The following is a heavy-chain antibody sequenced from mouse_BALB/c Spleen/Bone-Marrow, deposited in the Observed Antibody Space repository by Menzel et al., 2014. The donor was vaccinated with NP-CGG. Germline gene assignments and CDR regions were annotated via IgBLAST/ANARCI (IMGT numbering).Heavy chain of an antibody. J-gene: IGHJ4*01. V-gene: IGHV5-9-4*01. CDR1: GFTFSSYA. Sequence: EVKVEESGGGLVKPGGSLKLSCAASGFTFSSYAMSWVRQSPEKRLEWVAEISSGGTYTYYPDTVTGRFTISRDNARNTLYLEMSSLRSEDTAIYYCARDLLWYHTLGYWGQGTSVTVSS. CDR3: ARDLLWYHTLGY. CDR2: ISSGGTYT. D-gene: IGHD2-1*01.